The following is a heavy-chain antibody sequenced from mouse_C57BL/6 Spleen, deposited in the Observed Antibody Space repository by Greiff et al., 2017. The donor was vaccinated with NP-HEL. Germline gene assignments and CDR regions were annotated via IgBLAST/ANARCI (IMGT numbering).Heavy chain of an antibody. Sequence: EVHLVESGGGLVKPGGSLKLSCAASGFTFSSYAMSWVRQTPEKRLEWVATISDGGSYTYYPDNVKGRFTISRDNAKNNLYLQMSHLKSEDTAMYYCAREHYGSSYEWYFDVWGTGTTVTVSS. V-gene: IGHV5-4*01. CDR1: GFTFSSYA. J-gene: IGHJ1*03. CDR3: AREHYGSSYEWYFDV. CDR2: ISDGGSYT. D-gene: IGHD1-1*01.